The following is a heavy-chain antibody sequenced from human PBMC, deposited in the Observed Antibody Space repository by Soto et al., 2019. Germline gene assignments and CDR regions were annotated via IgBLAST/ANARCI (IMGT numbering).Heavy chain of an antibody. CDR3: ARQWGYYDSSGYYYTFDY. CDR2: IYNRGST. J-gene: IGHJ4*02. V-gene: IGHV4-39*01. Sequence: PPGKGLEWIGSIYNRGSTYYNPSLKSRVTISVDASKNQFSLKLSSVTAADTAVYYCARQWGYYDSSGYYYTFDYWGQGTLVTVSS. D-gene: IGHD3-22*01.